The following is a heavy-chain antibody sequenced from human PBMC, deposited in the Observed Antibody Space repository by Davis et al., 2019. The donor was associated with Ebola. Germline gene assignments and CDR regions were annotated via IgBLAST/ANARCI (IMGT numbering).Heavy chain of an antibody. Sequence: SETLSLTCTVSGDSVGSQSYFWGWIRQPPGKGLEWIGSFQFSGSTYYNPSLKSRVTISVDTSKNQFSLKLSSVTAADTAVYYCARLRRDAFDIWGQGTMVTVSS. J-gene: IGHJ3*02. V-gene: IGHV4-39*01. CDR3: ARLRRDAFDI. CDR1: GDSVGSQSYF. CDR2: FQFSGST.